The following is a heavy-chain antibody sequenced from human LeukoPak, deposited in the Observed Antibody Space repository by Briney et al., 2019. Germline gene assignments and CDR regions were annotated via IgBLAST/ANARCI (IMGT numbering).Heavy chain of an antibody. V-gene: IGHV1-24*01. D-gene: IGHD1-26*01. CDR1: GYTLTELS. CDR3: ARDGQWELPVPYYFDY. CDR2: FDPEDGET. J-gene: IGHJ4*02. Sequence: ASVKVSCKVSGYTLTELSMHWVRQAPGKGLEWMGGFDPEDGETIYAQKFQGRVTITADKSTSTAYLELSSLRSEDTAVYYCARDGQWELPVPYYFDYWGQGTLVTVSS.